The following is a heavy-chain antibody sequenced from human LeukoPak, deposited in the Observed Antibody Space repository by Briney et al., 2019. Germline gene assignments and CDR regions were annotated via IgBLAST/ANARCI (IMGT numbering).Heavy chain of an antibody. J-gene: IGHJ4*02. Sequence: GGSLRLSCTASGFSFSHAWMTWVRQAPGKGLEWVSVIYSGGSTYYADSVKGRFTISRDNSKNTLYLQMNSLRAEDTAVYYCARDNIWFGELWGQGTLVTVSS. D-gene: IGHD3-10*01. CDR3: ARDNIWFGEL. V-gene: IGHV3-53*01. CDR1: GFSFSHAW. CDR2: IYSGGST.